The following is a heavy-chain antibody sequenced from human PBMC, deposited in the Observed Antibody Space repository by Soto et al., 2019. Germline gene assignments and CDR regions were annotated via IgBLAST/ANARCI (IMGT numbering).Heavy chain of an antibody. J-gene: IGHJ5*02. V-gene: IGHV1-69*13. CDR1: GCTFSSYA. D-gene: IGHD2-2*01. Sequence: SVKVSCKASGCTFSSYAISWVRQAPGQGLEWMGGIIPIFGTANYAQKFQGRVTITADESTRTAYMELSSLRSEDTAVYYCARDPPYCSSTSCDDDWFDPWGQGNGVTV. CDR3: ARDPPYCSSTSCDDDWFDP. CDR2: IIPIFGTA.